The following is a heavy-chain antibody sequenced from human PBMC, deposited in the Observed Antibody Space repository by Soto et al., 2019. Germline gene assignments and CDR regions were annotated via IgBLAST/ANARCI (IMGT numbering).Heavy chain of an antibody. Sequence: EVQLVESGGGLVKPGGSLRLSCAASGFSFSTYSMNWVRQAPGKGLEWVSSISGSSSYIYYADSVKGRFTISRDNAKNSRYLQMNSLRAEDTAVYYCARSFSTEVYWGQGTLVTVSS. CDR2: ISGSSSYI. CDR1: GFSFSTYS. V-gene: IGHV3-21*01. D-gene: IGHD4-17*01. J-gene: IGHJ4*02. CDR3: ARSFSTEVY.